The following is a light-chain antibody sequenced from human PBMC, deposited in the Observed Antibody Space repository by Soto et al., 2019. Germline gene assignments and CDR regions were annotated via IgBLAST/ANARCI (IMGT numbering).Light chain of an antibody. J-gene: IGKJ1*01. CDR1: QSVSGK. V-gene: IGKV3-15*01. CDR2: DAS. CDR3: QQYGSSPKT. Sequence: EIVMTQSPDTLSLSPGERATLSCRASQSVSGKLAWYQHRPGQAPRLLIYDASIRATGIPARFSGSASGTVFTLNISSLQSEDFAVYYCQQYGSSPKTFGQGTKVDIK.